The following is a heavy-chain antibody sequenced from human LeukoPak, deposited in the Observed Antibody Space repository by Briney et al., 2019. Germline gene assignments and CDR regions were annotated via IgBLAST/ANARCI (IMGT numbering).Heavy chain of an antibody. CDR2: INHSGST. CDR1: GGSFSGYY. J-gene: IGHJ5*02. CDR3: ARGRQYQPTRRWFDP. V-gene: IGHV4-34*01. D-gene: IGHD2-2*01. Sequence: PSETLSLTCAVYGGSFSGYYWSWIRQPPGKGLEWIGEINHSGSTNYNPSLKSRVTISVDTSKNQFSLKLSSVTAADTAVYYCARGRQYQPTRRWFDPWGQGTLVTVSS.